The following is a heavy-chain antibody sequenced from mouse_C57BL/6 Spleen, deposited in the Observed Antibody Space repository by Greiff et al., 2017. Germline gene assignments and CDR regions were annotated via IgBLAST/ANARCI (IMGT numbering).Heavy chain of an antibody. CDR1: GYTFTDYY. D-gene: IGHD2-1*01. J-gene: IGHJ2*01. V-gene: IGHV1-76*01. CDR2: IYPGSGYT. CDR3: ARSLIYYCKPNGYLDY. Sequence: QVQLKQPGAELVRPGASVKLSCKASGYTFTDYYINWVKQRPGQGLDWIPKIYPGSGYTYYNEKFKGKATLTAEKSSSTAYMQLSSLTSEDSAVYFCARSLIYYCKPNGYLDYWGQGTTLTVSS.